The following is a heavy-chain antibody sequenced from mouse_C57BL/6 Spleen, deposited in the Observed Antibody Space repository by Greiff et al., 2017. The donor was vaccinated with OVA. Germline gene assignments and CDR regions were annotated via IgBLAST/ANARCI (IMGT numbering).Heavy chain of an antibody. V-gene: IGHV1-82*01. D-gene: IGHD3-2*02. Sequence: VQLQESGPELVKPGASVKISCKASGYAFSSSWMNWVKQRPGKGLEWIGRIYPGDGDTNYNGKFKGKATLTADKSSSTAYMQLSSLTSEDSAVYFCARAGGTAQASFFAYWGQGTLVTVSA. J-gene: IGHJ3*01. CDR1: GYAFSSSW. CDR2: IYPGDGDT. CDR3: ARAGGTAQASFFAY.